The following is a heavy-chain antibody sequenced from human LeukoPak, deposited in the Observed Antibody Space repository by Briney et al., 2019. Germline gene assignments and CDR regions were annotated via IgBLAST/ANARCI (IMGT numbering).Heavy chain of an antibody. CDR3: ATGYSYGSAFDI. V-gene: IGHV3-23*01. CDR1: GFTFSSYA. Sequence: PGGSLRLSRAASGFTFSSYATSWVRQAPGKGLEWVSAISGSGGSTYYADSVKGRFTISRDNSKNTLYLQMNSLRAEDTAVYYCATGYSYGSAFDIWGQGTMVTVSS. D-gene: IGHD5-18*01. J-gene: IGHJ3*02. CDR2: ISGSGGST.